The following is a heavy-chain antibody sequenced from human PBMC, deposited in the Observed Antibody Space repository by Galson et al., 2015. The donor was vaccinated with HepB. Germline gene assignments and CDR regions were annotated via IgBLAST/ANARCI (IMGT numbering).Heavy chain of an antibody. V-gene: IGHV3-23*01. D-gene: IGHD3-10*01. CDR2: ISGRGGST. CDR3: DSGGGGGSYYYYGMDV. Sequence: SLRLSCAASGFTFSSYAMSWVRQAPGKGLEWVSTISGRGGSTYYADPVKGRFTISRDNSKNTLYLQMNSLRAEDTAVYYCDSGGGGGSYYYYGMDVWGQGTTVTVSS. CDR1: GFTFSSYA. J-gene: IGHJ6*02.